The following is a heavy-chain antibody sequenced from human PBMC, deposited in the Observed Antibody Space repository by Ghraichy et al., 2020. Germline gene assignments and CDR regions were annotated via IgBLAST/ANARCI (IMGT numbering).Heavy chain of an antibody. CDR2: IYYSGST. V-gene: IGHV4-31*03. J-gene: IGHJ4*01. CDR3: ARAYGSGTLALDY. Sequence: SETLSLTCTVSGGSISIGYNYWTWLRQHPGKGLEWIGHIYYSGSTYYNPSLKSRVTISVDTSGNQFSLKLSSVTAADTAVYYCARAYGSGTLALDYWGRGTLVTVSS. CDR1: GGSISIGYNY. D-gene: IGHD3-10*01.